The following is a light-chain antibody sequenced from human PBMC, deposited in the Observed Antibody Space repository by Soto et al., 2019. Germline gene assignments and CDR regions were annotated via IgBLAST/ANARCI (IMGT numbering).Light chain of an antibody. Sequence: QSVLTQPASVSGSPGQSITISCTGTTSDVGGYNYVSWYQHHPGKAPKLMIFEVSKRPSGVSNRFSGSKSGNTASLTISGLQAEDEADYYCSSYTSSSPLVFGTGTKVTVL. CDR1: TSDVGGYNY. CDR3: SSYTSSSPLV. J-gene: IGLJ1*01. CDR2: EVS. V-gene: IGLV2-14*01.